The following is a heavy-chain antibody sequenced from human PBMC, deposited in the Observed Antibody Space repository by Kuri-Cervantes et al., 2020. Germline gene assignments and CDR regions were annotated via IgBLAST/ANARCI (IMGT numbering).Heavy chain of an antibody. CDR3: ARHMGGSYPNFDY. CDR2: IYPGDSDT. Sequence: KVSCKGSGYSFTSYWTGWVRQMPGKGLEWMGIIYPGDSDTRYSPSFQGQVTISADKSISTAYLQWSSLKASDTAMYYCARHMGGSYPNFDYWGQGTLVTVSS. V-gene: IGHV5-51*01. J-gene: IGHJ4*02. D-gene: IGHD1-26*01. CDR1: GYSFTSYW.